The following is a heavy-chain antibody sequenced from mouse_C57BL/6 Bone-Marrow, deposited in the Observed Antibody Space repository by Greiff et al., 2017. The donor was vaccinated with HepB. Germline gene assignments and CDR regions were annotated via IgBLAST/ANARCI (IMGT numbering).Heavy chain of an antibody. D-gene: IGHD2-4*01. CDR3: AREGDYDYDYYAMDY. Sequence: QVQLQQPGAELVKPGASVKLSCKASGYTFTSYWMQWVKQRPGQGLEWIGEIDPSDSYTNYNQKFKGKATSTVDKSSSTAYMQLSSLTSEDSAVYDCAREGDYDYDYYAMDYWGQGTSVTVSS. CDR1: GYTFTSYW. J-gene: IGHJ4*01. CDR2: IDPSDSYT. V-gene: IGHV1-50*01.